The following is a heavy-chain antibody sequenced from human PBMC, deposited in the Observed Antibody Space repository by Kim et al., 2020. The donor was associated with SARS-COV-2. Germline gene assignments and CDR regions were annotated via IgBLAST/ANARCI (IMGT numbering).Heavy chain of an antibody. J-gene: IGHJ4*02. V-gene: IGHV3-33*01. D-gene: IGHD1-1*01. Sequence: YYADSVKSRFTISRDNSKSTLYLQMNSLRAEDTAVYYCARDQRGTKGSIDYWGQGTLVTVSS. CDR3: ARDQRGTKGSIDY.